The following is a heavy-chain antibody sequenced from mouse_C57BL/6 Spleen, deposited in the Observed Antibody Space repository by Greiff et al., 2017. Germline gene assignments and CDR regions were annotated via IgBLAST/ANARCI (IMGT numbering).Heavy chain of an antibody. V-gene: IGHV2-6*01. CDR2: IWGVGST. J-gene: IGHJ3*01. D-gene: IGHD2-4*01. CDR3: ASGGYDYDRGFAY. CDR1: GFSLTSYG. Sequence: QVQLQQSGPGLVAPSQSLSITCTVSGFSLTSYGVDWVRQSPGKGLEWLGVIWGVGSTNYNSALKSRLSISKDNSKSQVFLKMNSLQTDDTAMYYCASGGYDYDRGFAYWGQGTLVTVSA.